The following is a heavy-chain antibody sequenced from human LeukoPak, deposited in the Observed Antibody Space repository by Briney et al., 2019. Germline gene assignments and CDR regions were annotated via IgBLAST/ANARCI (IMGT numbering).Heavy chain of an antibody. CDR1: GFTFSSNW. V-gene: IGHV3-7*01. CDR2: IKQDGSQK. J-gene: IGHJ4*02. Sequence: PGGSLRLSCVDSGFTFSSNWMSWVRQAPGKGLEWVANIKQDGSQKNYVDSVRGRFTISRDNAKSSLYLQMNSLRAEDTAVYYCVRDRSKECLDYWGQGTLVTVSS. CDR3: VRDRSKECLDY.